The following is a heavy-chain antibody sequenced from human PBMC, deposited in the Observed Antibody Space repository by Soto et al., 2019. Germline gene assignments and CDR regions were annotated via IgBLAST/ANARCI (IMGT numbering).Heavy chain of an antibody. CDR2: IYNSGST. CDR3: ARHPDVARGGFDP. Sequence: SETLSLTCTVSGASISSYYWSWIRQPPGKGLEWIGYIYNSGSTNYNPSLKSRVTISVDTSKNQFSLKLSSVTAADTAVYHCARHPDVARGGFDPWGQGTLGTVSS. J-gene: IGHJ5*02. V-gene: IGHV4-59*08. CDR1: GASISSYY. D-gene: IGHD3-10*01.